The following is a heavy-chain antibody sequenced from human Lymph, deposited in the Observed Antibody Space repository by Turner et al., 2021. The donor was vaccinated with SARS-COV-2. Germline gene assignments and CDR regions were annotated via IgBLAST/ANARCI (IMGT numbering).Heavy chain of an antibody. CDR1: GGSISSSTYY. CDR3: ARLPRFYSGSYSGAFDI. D-gene: IGHD1-26*01. Sequence: QLHLQESGPGLVKPSETLSLTCTVSGGSISSSTYYWGWLRQPPGKGLEWVGNIYYSGCTYYNPSLKSRVTISVDTSKNQFSLKLSSVTAADTAVYYCARLPRFYSGSYSGAFDIWGQGTMVTVSS. V-gene: IGHV4-39*01. CDR2: IYYSGCT. J-gene: IGHJ3*02.